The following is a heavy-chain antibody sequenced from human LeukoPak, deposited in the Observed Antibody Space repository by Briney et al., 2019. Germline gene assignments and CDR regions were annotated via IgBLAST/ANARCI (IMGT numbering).Heavy chain of an antibody. CDR1: GGSISSNSYY. Sequence: SETLSLTCAVSGGSISSNSYYWGWIRQPPGKGLEWIGSIYYSGSTYYNPSLKSRVTISVNTSKNQFSLKLSSVTAADTAVYYCARTRYYYNSRSYGAPYYFDYWGQGTLVTVSS. V-gene: IGHV4-39*01. CDR2: IYYSGST. CDR3: ARTRYYYNSRSYGAPYYFDY. D-gene: IGHD3-10*01. J-gene: IGHJ4*02.